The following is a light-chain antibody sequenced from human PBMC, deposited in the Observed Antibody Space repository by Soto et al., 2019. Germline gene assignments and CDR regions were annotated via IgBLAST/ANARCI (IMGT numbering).Light chain of an antibody. CDR1: SSNVGSHKL. V-gene: IGLV2-23*02. CDR3: CSSGGSPTYV. CDR2: EVN. J-gene: IGLJ1*01. Sequence: QSALTQPASVSGSPGQSITISCTGTSSNVGSHKLVSWYQQHPCKAPKLMIFEVNKLPSGVSNRFSGSKSGNTASLTISGLKVEDEADYYCCSSGGSPTYVFGTGTKVTVL.